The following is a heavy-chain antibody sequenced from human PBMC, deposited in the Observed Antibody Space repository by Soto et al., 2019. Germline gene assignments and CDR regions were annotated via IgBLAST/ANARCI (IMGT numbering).Heavy chain of an antibody. J-gene: IGHJ6*02. Sequence: SVKVSCKASGGTFSSYAISWVRQAPGQGLEWMGGIIPIFGTANYAQKFQGRVTITADESTSTAYMELSSLRSEDTAVYYCARDMKYYDFWSGYQTPHYYGMDVWGPGTTGTVSS. CDR3: ARDMKYYDFWSGYQTPHYYGMDV. CDR1: GGTFSSYA. D-gene: IGHD3-3*01. V-gene: IGHV1-69*13. CDR2: IIPIFGTA.